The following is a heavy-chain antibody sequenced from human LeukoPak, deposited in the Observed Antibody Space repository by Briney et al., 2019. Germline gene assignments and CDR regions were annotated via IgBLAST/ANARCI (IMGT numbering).Heavy chain of an antibody. D-gene: IGHD5/OR15-5a*01. CDR1: GFTFSRYG. CDR3: AKDTVKVSTIRRVPHYMDV. Sequence: GGSLRLSCAASGFTFSRYGMHWVRQPPGKGLEWVAVISYDASNKYYADSVKGRFTISRDNSKNTLYLQMNSLRAEDTAVYYCAKDTVKVSTIRRVPHYMDVWGKGTTVTISS. CDR2: ISYDASNK. J-gene: IGHJ6*03. V-gene: IGHV3-30*18.